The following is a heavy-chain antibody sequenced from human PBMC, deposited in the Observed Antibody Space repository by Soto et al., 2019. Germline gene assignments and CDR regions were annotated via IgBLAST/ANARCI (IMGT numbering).Heavy chain of an antibody. J-gene: IGHJ3*02. CDR1: GFSLTNTIMG. V-gene: IGHV2-26*01. CDR2: IFPNDEK. Sequence: QVTLKESGPVLVKPTETLTQTCTVSGFSLTNTIMGVSWIRQPPGKALEWLAHIFPNDEKSYSTSLKSRLTISKDTSKSQVVLTMTNMDPVDTATYYCARERGYSFGFDIWGQGTMVTVSS. D-gene: IGHD5-18*01. CDR3: ARERGYSFGFDI.